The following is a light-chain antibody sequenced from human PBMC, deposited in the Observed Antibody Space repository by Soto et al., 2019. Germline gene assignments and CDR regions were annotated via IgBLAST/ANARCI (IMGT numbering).Light chain of an antibody. J-gene: IGKJ1*01. CDR2: KAS. Sequence: DIQMTQSPSTLSASVGDRVTITCRASQSISSWLAWYQQKPGKAPKVLISKASSLESGVPSRFSGSGSGTEFNLTISSLQPDDFAIYYCQQYNRYPLTVGPGTKVEIK. CDR1: QSISSW. V-gene: IGKV1-5*03. CDR3: QQYNRYPLT.